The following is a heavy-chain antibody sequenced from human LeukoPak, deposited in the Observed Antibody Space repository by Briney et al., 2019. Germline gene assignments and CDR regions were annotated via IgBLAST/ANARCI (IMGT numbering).Heavy chain of an antibody. J-gene: IGHJ4*02. CDR2: ICRRRSYI. V-gene: IGHV3-48*03. Sequence: GGSLRLSCAASRFTFSIYEIKQVRRAAGEGLKSDSYICRRRSYIYYADSVKGRFTISRDNAQNSLYLQMNSLRAEDTAVYYCARDLYYYGSGSYVPGLPDYWGQGTLVTVSS. CDR1: RFTFSIYE. D-gene: IGHD3-10*01. CDR3: ARDLYYYGSGSYVPGLPDY.